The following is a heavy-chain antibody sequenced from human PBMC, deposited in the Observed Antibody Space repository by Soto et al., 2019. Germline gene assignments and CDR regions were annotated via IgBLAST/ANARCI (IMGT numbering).Heavy chain of an antibody. Sequence: ASVKVSCKASGYSFTDYHIHWVRQSPGQGVEWLGRINPKSGGTSTAQKFQGWVTMTTDTSISTASMELTRLTSDDTAIYYCARGDSTDCSNGVCSFFYNHDMDVWGQGTTVTVSS. CDR3: ARGDSTDCSNGVCSFFYNHDMDV. D-gene: IGHD2-8*01. V-gene: IGHV1-2*04. CDR1: GYSFTDYH. CDR2: INPKSGGT. J-gene: IGHJ6*02.